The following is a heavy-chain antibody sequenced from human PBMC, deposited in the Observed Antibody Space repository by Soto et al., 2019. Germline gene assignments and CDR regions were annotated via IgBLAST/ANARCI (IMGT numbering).Heavy chain of an antibody. J-gene: IGHJ4*02. V-gene: IGHV4-31*03. CDR2: IYYSGST. D-gene: IGHD3-22*01. Sequence: QVQLQESGPGLVKPSQTLSLTCTVSGGSISSGGYYWSWIRQHPGKGLEWIGYIYYSGSTYYNPSLKSRVTISVDTSKNQFSLKLSSVTASDTAVYYCARGGTPKYYDSSGYYDYWGQGTLVTVSS. CDR1: GGSISSGGYY. CDR3: ARGGTPKYYDSSGYYDY.